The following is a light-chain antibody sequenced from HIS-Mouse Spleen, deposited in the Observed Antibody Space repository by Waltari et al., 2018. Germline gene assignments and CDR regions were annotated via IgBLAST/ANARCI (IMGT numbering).Light chain of an antibody. CDR1: SSDVGGYND. CDR2: DVS. Sequence: QSALTQPASVSGSPGQSITISCTGPSSDVGGYNDVSWYQQHPGKAPKLMIYDVSNRPSGVSNRFSGSKSGNTASLTISGLQAEDEADYYCSSYTSSSFNVVFGGGTKLTVL. V-gene: IGLV2-14*03. J-gene: IGLJ2*01. CDR3: SSYTSSSFNVV.